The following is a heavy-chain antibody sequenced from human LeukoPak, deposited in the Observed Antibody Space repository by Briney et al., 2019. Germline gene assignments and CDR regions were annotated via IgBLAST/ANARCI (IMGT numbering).Heavy chain of an antibody. CDR1: GFTFRSCA. CDR2: ISGSGGVT. D-gene: IGHD1-14*01. CDR3: AKANPGDY. J-gene: IGHJ4*02. V-gene: IGHV3-23*01. Sequence: GGSLRLSCAASGFTFRSCAMSWVRQAPGKELEWVSTISGSGGVTYFADSVKGRFAISRDNSKNTLYLQMNNVRAEDTAVYYCAKANPGDYWGQGTLVTVSS.